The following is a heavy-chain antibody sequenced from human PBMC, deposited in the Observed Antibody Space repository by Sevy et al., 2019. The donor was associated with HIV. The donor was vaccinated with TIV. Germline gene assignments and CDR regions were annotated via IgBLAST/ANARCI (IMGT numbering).Heavy chain of an antibody. CDR3: AKGQTDYYDTSGPLDY. J-gene: IGHJ4*02. D-gene: IGHD3-22*01. V-gene: IGHV3-30*18. CDR2: IPYDGSSK. CDR1: GFTFSSYA. Sequence: GGSLRLSCAASGFTFSSYAMHWVRQAPGKGLEWVAAIPYDGSSKYYSDSVKGRLTISRDNSKNTLYLQMNSLRAEDTALYYCAKGQTDYYDTSGPLDYWGQGTLVTVSS.